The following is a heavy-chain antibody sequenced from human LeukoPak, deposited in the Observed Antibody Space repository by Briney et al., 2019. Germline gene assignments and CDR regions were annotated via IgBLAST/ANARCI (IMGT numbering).Heavy chain of an antibody. CDR1: GFTVSSNY. V-gene: IGHV3-53*01. J-gene: IGHJ4*02. CDR2: IYSGGTT. CDR3: ARVEAVAGLFDY. Sequence: GGSLRLSCAASGFTVSSNYMSWVRQAQGKGLEWVSVIYSGGTTYYAESVKGRFTISRDNSKNTLYLQMNSLRAEDTAVYYYARVEAVAGLFDYWGQGTLVTVSS. D-gene: IGHD6-19*01.